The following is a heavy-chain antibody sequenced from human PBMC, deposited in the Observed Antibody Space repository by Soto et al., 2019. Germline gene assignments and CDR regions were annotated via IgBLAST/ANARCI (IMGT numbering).Heavy chain of an antibody. Sequence: QVQLQESGPGLVKPPETLSLTCSVSGVSVNSGNYYWHWIRQPPGKGLEWIGHIHCSGSTNYNPSLQSRVTISLDRSKNQFSLKLHAVTAAGAAVYYGFRSRGYWGQGALVAVSS. CDR2: IHCSGST. CDR1: GVSVNSGNYY. D-gene: IGHD3-10*01. V-gene: IGHV4-61*01. J-gene: IGHJ4*02. CDR3: FRSRGY.